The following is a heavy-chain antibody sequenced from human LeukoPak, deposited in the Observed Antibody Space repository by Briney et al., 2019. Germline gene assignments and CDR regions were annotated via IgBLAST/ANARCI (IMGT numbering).Heavy chain of an antibody. CDR3: ACNYDSSGYYAVSPYWYFDL. J-gene: IGHJ2*01. CDR1: GGSISSYY. V-gene: IGHV4-59*01. D-gene: IGHD3-22*01. CDR2: IYYSGST. Sequence: SETLSLTCTVSGGSISSYYWSWIRQPPGKGLEWIGYIYYSGSTNYNPSLKSRVTISVDTSKNQFSLKLSSVTAAGTAVYYCACNYDSSGYYAVSPYWYFDLWGRGTLVTVSS.